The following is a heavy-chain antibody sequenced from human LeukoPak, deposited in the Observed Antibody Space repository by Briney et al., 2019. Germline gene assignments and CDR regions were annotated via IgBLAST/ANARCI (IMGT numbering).Heavy chain of an antibody. CDR2: IKQDGSEK. J-gene: IGHJ4*02. V-gene: IGHV3-7*01. D-gene: IGHD3-3*01. CDR3: ARDQGDFWSGYGRDY. Sequence: GGSLRLSCTASGFTFSSYAMSWVRQAPGKGLEWVANIKQDGSEKYYVDSVKGRFTISRDNAKNSLYLQMNSLRAEDTAVYYCARDQGDFWSGYGRDYWGQGTLVTVSS. CDR1: GFTFSSYA.